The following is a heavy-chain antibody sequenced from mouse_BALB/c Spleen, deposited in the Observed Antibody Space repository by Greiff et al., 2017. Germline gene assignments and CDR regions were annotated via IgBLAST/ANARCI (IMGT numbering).Heavy chain of an antibody. Sequence: VQLKESGPSLVKPSQTLSLTCSVTGDSITSGYWNWIRKFPGNKLEYMGYISYSGSTYYNPSLKSRISITRDTSKNQYYLQLNSVTTEDTATYYCARIYGPGYWYFDVWGAGTTVTVSS. J-gene: IGHJ1*01. CDR3: ARIYGPGYWYFDV. CDR1: GDSITSGY. D-gene: IGHD1-1*01. CDR2: ISYSGST. V-gene: IGHV3-8*02.